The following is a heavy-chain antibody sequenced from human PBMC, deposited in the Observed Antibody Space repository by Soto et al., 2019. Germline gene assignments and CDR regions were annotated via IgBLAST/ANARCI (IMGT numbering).Heavy chain of an antibody. D-gene: IGHD6-13*01. CDR3: ARDLAAAAY. J-gene: IGHJ4*02. CDR1: GYSFTNYL. CDR2: INPLPTSGST. V-gene: IGHV1-46*01. Sequence: VKLSCKASGYSFTNYLIHWVRQAPGQGLEWMAIINPLPTSGSTNYAQKFQGRVTVTRDTSTSTVYLELSSLRSDDTAVYYCARDLAAAAYWGQGTLVTVSS.